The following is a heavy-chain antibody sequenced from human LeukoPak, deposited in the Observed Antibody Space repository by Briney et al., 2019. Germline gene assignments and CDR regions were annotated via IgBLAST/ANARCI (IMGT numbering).Heavy chain of an antibody. D-gene: IGHD3/OR15-3a*01. J-gene: IGHJ4*02. V-gene: IGHV3-7*01. CDR3: ARDGLGSAFDY. CDR1: GFTFSSYW. CDR2: IKQDGSEE. Sequence: PGGSLKLSCAASGFTFSSYWMTWVRQAPGKGLEWVVNIKQDGSEEYYVDSVKGRFTISRDNAKNSLYLQMNSLRAEDTAVYYCARDGLGSAFDYWGQGTLVTVSS.